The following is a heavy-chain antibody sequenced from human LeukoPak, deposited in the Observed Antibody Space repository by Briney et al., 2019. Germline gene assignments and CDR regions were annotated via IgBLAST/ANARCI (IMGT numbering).Heavy chain of an antibody. CDR3: ARGGGYYDSSGYYY. CDR1: GGSVSSGSYY. J-gene: IGHJ4*02. Sequence: SETLSLTCTVSGGSVSSGSYYWSWIRQPPGKGLEWIGYIYYSGSTNYNPSLKSRVTISVDTSKNQFSLKLSSVTAADTAVYYCARGGGYYDSSGYYYWGQGTLVTVSS. V-gene: IGHV4-61*01. CDR2: IYYSGST. D-gene: IGHD3-22*01.